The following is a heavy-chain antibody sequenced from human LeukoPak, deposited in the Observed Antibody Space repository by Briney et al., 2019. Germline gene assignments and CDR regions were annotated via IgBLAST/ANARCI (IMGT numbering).Heavy chain of an antibody. J-gene: IGHJ4*02. CDR2: ISGSGGTR. D-gene: IGHD4-11*01. CDR3: AKDVLPTVWSPEY. Sequence: GGSLRLSCAAPGSTLSTYAMSWVRQAPGKGLEWVSVISGSGGTRYYADSVKGRFTISRDDSKNTVFLQMNSLRAEDTAVYYCAKDVLPTVWSPEYWGQGTLVTVSS. CDR1: GSTLSTYA. V-gene: IGHV3-23*01.